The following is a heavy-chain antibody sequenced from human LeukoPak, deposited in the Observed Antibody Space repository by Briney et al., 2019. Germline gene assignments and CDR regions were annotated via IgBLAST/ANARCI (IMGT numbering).Heavy chain of an antibody. Sequence: PGGSLRLSCAASGFTFSSHAMSWVRQAPGKGLEWVSGISGSGGSTYYADSVRGRFTISRDNSKNTLYLQLNSLRAEDTAAYYCAKSSGSYYYWGQGTLVTVSS. D-gene: IGHD1-26*01. J-gene: IGHJ4*02. CDR1: GFTFSSHA. V-gene: IGHV3-23*01. CDR3: AKSSGSYYY. CDR2: ISGSGGST.